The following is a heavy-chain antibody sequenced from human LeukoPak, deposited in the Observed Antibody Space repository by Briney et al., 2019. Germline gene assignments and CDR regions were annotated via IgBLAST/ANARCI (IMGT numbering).Heavy chain of an antibody. CDR3: ARTDFDSDY. J-gene: IGHJ4*02. CDR2: ISSSSSTI. Sequence: GGSLRLSCAASGLTFSSYSMNWVRQAPGKGLEWVSYISSSSSTIYYADSVKGRFTISRDNAKNSLYLQMNSLRAEDTAVYYCARTDFDSDYWGQGTLVTVSS. CDR1: GLTFSSYS. V-gene: IGHV3-48*01. D-gene: IGHD3-3*01.